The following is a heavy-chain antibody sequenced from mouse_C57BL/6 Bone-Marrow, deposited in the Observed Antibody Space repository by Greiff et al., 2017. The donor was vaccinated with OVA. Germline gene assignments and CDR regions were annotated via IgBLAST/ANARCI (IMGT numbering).Heavy chain of an antibody. V-gene: IGHV5-16*01. J-gene: IGHJ1*03. CDR1: GFTFSDYY. Sequence: EVKLMDSEGGLVQPGSSMKLSCTASGFTFSDYYMAWVRQVPEKGLEWVANINYDGSSTYYLDSLKSRFIISRDNAKNILYLQMSSLKSEDTATYYCARDHYYGSSYGYFDVWGTGTTVTVSS. CDR3: ARDHYYGSSYGYFDV. CDR2: INYDGSST. D-gene: IGHD1-1*01.